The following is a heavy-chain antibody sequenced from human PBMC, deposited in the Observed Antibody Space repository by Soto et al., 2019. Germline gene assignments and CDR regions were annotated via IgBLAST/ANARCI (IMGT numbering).Heavy chain of an antibody. CDR2: IRSNAYGGTT. Sequence: PVGSLRLSCTASGFTFGDHAMSWFRQAPGKGLEWVGFIRSNAYGGTTEYAASVKGRFTISRDDSKSIAYLQMNSLKTEDTAVYYCTRGGDSSSWSLYYYYGMDVWGQGTTVTVSS. D-gene: IGHD6-13*01. CDR1: GFTFGDHA. J-gene: IGHJ6*02. CDR3: TRGGDSSSWSLYYYYGMDV. V-gene: IGHV3-49*03.